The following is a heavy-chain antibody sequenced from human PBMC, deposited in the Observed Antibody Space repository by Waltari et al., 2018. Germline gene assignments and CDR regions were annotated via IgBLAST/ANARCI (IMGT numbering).Heavy chain of an antibody. V-gene: IGHV3-30*18. Sequence: QVQVVESGGGVVQPGGSLRLSCAASGFTFSNYGMHWVRQSPGKGLEWVAVISYNGNDRKYSDSVKGRFTISRDNSKNTLYLQMDSLRAEDVAVYYCAKDRAPAAAGYDFDHWGRGTLVIVSS. D-gene: IGHD6-13*01. J-gene: IGHJ4*02. CDR3: AKDRAPAAAGYDFDH. CDR1: GFTFSNYG. CDR2: ISYNGNDR.